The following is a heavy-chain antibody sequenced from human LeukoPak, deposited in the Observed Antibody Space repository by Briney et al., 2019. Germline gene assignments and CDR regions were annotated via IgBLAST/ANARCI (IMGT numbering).Heavy chain of an antibody. J-gene: IGHJ5*01. D-gene: IGHD2-21*02. Sequence: GGSLRLSCAASGFTFNNFAMSWVRQAPGKGLEWVSAISGSGDSTYYVDSVKGRFTISRDNSKNTVYLQMNSLRAGDTAVYYCASDSGGYDCYSPDSWGQGTLVTVSS. CDR3: ASDSGGYDCYSPDS. CDR2: ISGSGDST. V-gene: IGHV3-23*01. CDR1: GFTFNNFA.